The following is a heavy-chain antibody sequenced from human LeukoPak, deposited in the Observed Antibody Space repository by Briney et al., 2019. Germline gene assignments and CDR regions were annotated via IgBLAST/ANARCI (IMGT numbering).Heavy chain of an antibody. CDR1: GGSFSGYY. Sequence: SETLSLTCAVYGGSFSGYYWSWIRQPPGKGLEWIGEINHSGSTNYNPSLKSRVTISVDTSKNQFSLKLSSVTAADTAVYYCARSDFWSGYYLFDYWGQGTLVTVSS. CDR2: INHSGST. CDR3: ARSDFWSGYYLFDY. J-gene: IGHJ4*02. V-gene: IGHV4-34*01. D-gene: IGHD3-3*01.